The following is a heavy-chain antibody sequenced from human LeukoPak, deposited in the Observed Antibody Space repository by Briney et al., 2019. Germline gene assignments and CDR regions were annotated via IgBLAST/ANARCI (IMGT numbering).Heavy chain of an antibody. CDR2: IYHSGST. J-gene: IGHJ4*02. CDR1: GYSISSGYY. Sequence: PSETLSLTCTVSGYSISSGYYWGWIRQPPGKGLEWIGSIYHSGSTNYNPSLKSRVTISVDTSKNQFSLKLSSVTAADTAVYYCARECGWYYFDYWGQGTLVTVSS. D-gene: IGHD2-21*01. CDR3: ARECGWYYFDY. V-gene: IGHV4-38-2*02.